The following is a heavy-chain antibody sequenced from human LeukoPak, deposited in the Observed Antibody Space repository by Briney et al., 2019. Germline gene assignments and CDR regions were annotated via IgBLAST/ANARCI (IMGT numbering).Heavy chain of an antibody. D-gene: IGHD1-26*01. V-gene: IGHV3-72*01. CDR2: TRNKANSYTT. J-gene: IGHJ4*02. CDR3: ARYLGAGPMND. CDR1: GFTFSSYE. Sequence: GGSLRLSCAASGFTFSSYEMNWVRQAPGKGLEWVGRTRNKANSYTTEYAASVKGRFTISRDDSKNSLYLQMNSLKTEDTAMYYCARYLGAGPMNDWGQGTLVTVSS.